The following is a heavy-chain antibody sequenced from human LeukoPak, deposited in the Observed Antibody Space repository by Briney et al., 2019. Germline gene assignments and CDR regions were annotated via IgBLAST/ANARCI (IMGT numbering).Heavy chain of an antibody. Sequence: PRASVKVSCKASGGTFSSYAISRVRQAPGQGLEWMGGIIPIFGTANYAQKFQGRVTITADESTSTAYMELSSLRSEDTAVYYCARGTTLVTNYFDYWGQGTLVTVSS. CDR3: ARGTTLVTNYFDY. D-gene: IGHD5-18*01. CDR1: GGTFSSYA. J-gene: IGHJ4*02. V-gene: IGHV1-69*13. CDR2: IIPIFGTA.